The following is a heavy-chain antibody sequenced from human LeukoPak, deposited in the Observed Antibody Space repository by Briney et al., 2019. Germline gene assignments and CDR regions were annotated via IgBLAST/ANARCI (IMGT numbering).Heavy chain of an antibody. CDR2: ISSSSSYI. V-gene: IGHV3-21*04. D-gene: IGHD4-17*01. Sequence: PGGSLRLSCAAAGVTFSSYSMNLVRQAPGKGLEWVSSISSSSSYIYYADSVKGRFTISRDNAKNSLYLQMNSLRAEDTAVYYCARENGDYVGLDDAFDIWGQGTMVTVSS. CDR1: GVTFSSYS. J-gene: IGHJ3*02. CDR3: ARENGDYVGLDDAFDI.